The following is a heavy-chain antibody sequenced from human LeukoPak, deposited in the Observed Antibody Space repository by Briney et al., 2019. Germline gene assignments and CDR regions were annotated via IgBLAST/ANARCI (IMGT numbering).Heavy chain of an antibody. J-gene: IGHJ1*01. CDR3: ARDLVHAEYFQH. V-gene: IGHV3-21*01. CDR1: GFTFSSYS. Sequence: GGSLRLSCAASGFTFSSYSMNSVPQAPGKGLEWVSYISNSISYIYYADSVKGRFTISRDNAKKSLYLQMNSPRAEDTAVYYSARDLVHAEYFQHSGEGALVTVSS. CDR2: ISNSISYI. D-gene: IGHD2-8*02.